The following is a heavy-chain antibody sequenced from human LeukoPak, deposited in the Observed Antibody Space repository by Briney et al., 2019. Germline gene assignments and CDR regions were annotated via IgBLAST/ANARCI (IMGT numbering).Heavy chain of an antibody. CDR2: ISAYSANT. J-gene: IGHJ4*02. CDR3: ARQDYDRSGYYYFFDY. CDR1: GYTFTSYD. D-gene: IGHD3-22*01. V-gene: IGHV1-18*01. Sequence: GASVKVSCKASGYTFTSYDINWVRQAPGQGLEWMGWISAYSANTNYAAKLQGRVTMTTDTSTTTAYMELRSLRSDDTAVYYCARQDYDRSGYYYFFDYWGQGTLVTVSS.